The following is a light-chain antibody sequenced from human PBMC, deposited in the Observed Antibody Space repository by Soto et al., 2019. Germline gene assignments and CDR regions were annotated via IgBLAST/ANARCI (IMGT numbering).Light chain of an antibody. J-gene: IGLJ2*01. CDR1: NSDVGGYNY. CDR2: EVT. Sequence: QSALTQPPSASGSPGQSVAISCTGTNSDVGGYNYVSWYQHHPGKVPKLMIYEVTKRPSGVPDRFSGSKSGNTASLTDSGLQAEDEAEYYCSSYTSNYIVVLGGGTKLTVL. V-gene: IGLV2-8*01. CDR3: SSYTSNYIVV.